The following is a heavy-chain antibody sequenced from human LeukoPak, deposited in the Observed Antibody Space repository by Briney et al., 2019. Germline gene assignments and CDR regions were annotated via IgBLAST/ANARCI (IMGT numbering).Heavy chain of an antibody. V-gene: IGHV4-59*03. CDR1: GDSTSNFY. D-gene: IGHD2-8*01. J-gene: IGHJ5*01. CDR3: ALAPNSNWFDF. Sequence: SETLSLTCTVSGDSTSNFYWNWIRQSPGKGLEWIGNIHYSGSSVYNPSLKSRGTISIDTSRRQFFLRLNSVTAADTAVCFCALAPNSNWFDFWGPGTLVTVSS. CDR2: IHYSGSS.